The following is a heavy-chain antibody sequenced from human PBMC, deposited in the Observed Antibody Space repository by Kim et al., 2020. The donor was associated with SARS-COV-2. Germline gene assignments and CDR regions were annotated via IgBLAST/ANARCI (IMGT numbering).Heavy chain of an antibody. CDR3: AKVAGMSTSFDY. V-gene: IGHV3-9*01. D-gene: IGHD2-2*01. CDR2: IGGPSDNI. Sequence: GGSLRLSCAVSGLTFDDYAMHWVRQGRGDGCAWVSGIGGPSDNIEYADSVKGRFTISRDNAKNSLYLDMSSLRADDTALYYCAKVAGMSTSFDYWGRGTLVIVSS. J-gene: IGHJ4*02. CDR1: GLTFDDYA.